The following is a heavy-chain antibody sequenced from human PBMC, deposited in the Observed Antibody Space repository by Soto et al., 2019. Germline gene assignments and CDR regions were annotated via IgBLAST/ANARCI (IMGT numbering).Heavy chain of an antibody. CDR2: ISAYNGNT. D-gene: IGHD2-8*01. Sequence: QVQLVQSGAEVKKPGASVKVSCKASGYTFTSYGISWVRQAPGQGLEWMGWISAYNGNTNYAQKLQGRVTMTTDTSTRTAYMELRSLRSDDTAVYYCARDLGYCTNGVCYPTNYYYGMDVWGQGTTVTVSS. CDR3: ARDLGYCTNGVCYPTNYYYGMDV. CDR1: GYTFTSYG. J-gene: IGHJ6*02. V-gene: IGHV1-18*01.